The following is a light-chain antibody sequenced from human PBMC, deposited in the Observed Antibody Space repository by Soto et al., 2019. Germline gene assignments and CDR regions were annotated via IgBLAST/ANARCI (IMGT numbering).Light chain of an antibody. CDR1: SGSIANSY. Sequence: LTQPHSVSESPGKTVTITCTRSSGSIANSYVQWYQQRPGSSPTSLIYEDSRRYSGVPDRFSGSIDSSSNSASLTISGLKTEDEADYYCQSYDNANWVFGGGTKLTVL. J-gene: IGLJ3*02. V-gene: IGLV6-57*01. CDR2: EDS. CDR3: QSYDNANWV.